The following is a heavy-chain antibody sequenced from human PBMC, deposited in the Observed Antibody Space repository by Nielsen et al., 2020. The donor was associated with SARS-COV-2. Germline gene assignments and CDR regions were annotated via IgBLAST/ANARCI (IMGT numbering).Heavy chain of an antibody. CDR2: ISSSGSTI. D-gene: IGHD3-22*01. Sequence: SLKISCAASGFTFSSYEMNWVRQAPGKGLEWVSYISSSGSTIYYADSVKGRFTISRDNAKNSLYLQMNSLRAEDTAVYYCAPYYYDSSGYPGGFDYWGQGTLVTVSS. CDR1: GFTFSSYE. V-gene: IGHV3-48*03. CDR3: APYYYDSSGYPGGFDY. J-gene: IGHJ4*02.